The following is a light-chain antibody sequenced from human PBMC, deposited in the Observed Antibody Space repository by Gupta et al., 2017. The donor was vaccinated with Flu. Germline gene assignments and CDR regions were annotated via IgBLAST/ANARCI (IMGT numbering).Light chain of an antibody. CDR1: QRISSN. J-gene: IGKJ1*01. CDR3: QQRYNTPLT. Sequence: PSSLSASVGDRVTITCRASQRISSNLNWYQQKPGKAPKSLISSASRVQSGVPSRFSGSGSGTDFTLTINRLQPEDFATYYCQQRYNTPLTFGQGTKVEIK. V-gene: IGKV1-39*01. CDR2: SAS.